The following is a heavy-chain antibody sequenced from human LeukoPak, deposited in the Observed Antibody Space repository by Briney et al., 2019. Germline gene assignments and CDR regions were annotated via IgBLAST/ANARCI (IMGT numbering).Heavy chain of an antibody. CDR1: GGSISTANYY. J-gene: IGHJ6*03. D-gene: IGHD5-18*01. V-gene: IGHV4-39*07. CDR3: ARERIQLWLGDYYYYMDV. Sequence: PSETLSLTCTVSGGSISTANYYWGWVRQPPGKGLEWIGNIFYSGSTYYNPSLKSRVTISVDTSKNQFSLKLSSVTAADTAVYYCARERIQLWLGDYYYYMDVWGKGTTVTVSS. CDR2: IFYSGST.